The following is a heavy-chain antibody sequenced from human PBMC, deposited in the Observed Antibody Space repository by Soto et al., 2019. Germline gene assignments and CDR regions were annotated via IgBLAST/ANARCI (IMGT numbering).Heavy chain of an antibody. V-gene: IGHV4-31*03. Sequence: QVQLQESGPGLVKPSQTLSLTCTVSGGSFSGGGYYWSWIRQHPGKGLEWMGYISYSGNTKYKPSLPSRITNSVDTSENQFSLRLTSVTAADTAIYFCARTSIFGVVLNAFDIWGQGTLVTVSS. CDR3: ARTSIFGVVLNAFDI. CDR2: ISYSGNT. J-gene: IGHJ3*02. CDR1: GGSFSGGGYY. D-gene: IGHD3-3*01.